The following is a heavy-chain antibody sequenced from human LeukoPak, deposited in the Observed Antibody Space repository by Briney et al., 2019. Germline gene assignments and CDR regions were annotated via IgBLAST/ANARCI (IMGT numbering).Heavy chain of an antibody. CDR3: GVYGDRDAFDI. CDR1: GFTFSSYS. J-gene: IGHJ3*02. CDR2: ISSSSSYI. V-gene: IGHV3-21*01. D-gene: IGHD4-17*01. Sequence: GGSLRLSCAASGFTFSSYSMNWVRQAPGKGLEWVSSISSSSSYIYYADSVKGRFTISRDNAKSSLYLQMNSLRAEDTAVYYCGVYGDRDAFDIWPQGTMVTVSS.